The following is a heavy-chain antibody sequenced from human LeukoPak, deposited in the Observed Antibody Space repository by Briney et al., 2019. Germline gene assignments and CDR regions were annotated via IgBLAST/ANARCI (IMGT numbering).Heavy chain of an antibody. D-gene: IGHD6-6*01. V-gene: IGHV1-2*02. CDR1: GYTFTGYY. CDR2: IYPYSGDT. Sequence: ASVKVSCKAAGYTFTGYYIHWVRQAPGQGLEWMGWIYPYSGDTNYAQNFQGRVTMTRDTSISTAYMELSSLKSDDTAVYYCARDRNSGSSLDIWGQGTMLTVSS. CDR3: ARDRNSGSSLDI. J-gene: IGHJ3*02.